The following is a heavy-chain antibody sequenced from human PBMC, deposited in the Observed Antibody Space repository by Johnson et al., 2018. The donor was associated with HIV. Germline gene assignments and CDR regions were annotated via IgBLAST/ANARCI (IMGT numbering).Heavy chain of an antibody. CDR3: AKDPAFMGSGVGVAFDV. CDR2: ISASGSST. V-gene: IGHV3-23*04. CDR1: GFTFSSYW. J-gene: IGHJ3*01. D-gene: IGHD2-15*01. Sequence: VQLVESGGGVVRPGGSLRLSCAASGFTFSSYWMSWVRQAPGKGLEWISSISASGSSTYNADSVKGRFTISRDNSKNTLFVQMNSLRAEDTAVYYCAKDPAFMGSGVGVAFDVWGQGTMVTVSS.